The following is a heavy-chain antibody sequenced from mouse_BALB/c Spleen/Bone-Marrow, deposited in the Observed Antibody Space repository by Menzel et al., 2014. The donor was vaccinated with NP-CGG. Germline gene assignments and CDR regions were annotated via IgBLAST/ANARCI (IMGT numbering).Heavy chain of an antibody. J-gene: IGHJ3*01. CDR3: ARMITAY. CDR2: IDPENGDT. V-gene: IGHV14-4*02. Sequence: EVKLQESGAELVRSGASVKLSCTASGFNIKDYYMHWVKQRPEQGLEWIGWIDPENGDTEYAPKFQGKATMTADTSSNTAYLQLSSLTSEDTAVYYCARMITAYWGQGTLVTVSA. CDR1: GFNIKDYY. D-gene: IGHD2-4*01.